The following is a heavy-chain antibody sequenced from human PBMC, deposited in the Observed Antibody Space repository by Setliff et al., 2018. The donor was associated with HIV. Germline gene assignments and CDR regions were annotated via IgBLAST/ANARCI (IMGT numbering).Heavy chain of an antibody. D-gene: IGHD3-22*01. CDR1: GFTFSDYY. V-gene: IGHV3-11*04. CDR2: ISSSGTNM. J-gene: IGHJ2*01. Sequence: GGSLRLSCAASGFTFSDYYMSWIRQAPGKGLEWVSYISSSGTNMYHAASVKGRFTISRDNAKNSLYLQMNSLRAEDTAVYHCARDRAGYYERYWHFDLWGRGTLVTVSS. CDR3: ARDRAGYYERYWHFDL.